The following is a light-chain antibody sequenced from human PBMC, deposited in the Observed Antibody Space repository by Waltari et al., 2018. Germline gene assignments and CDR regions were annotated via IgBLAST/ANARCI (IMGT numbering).Light chain of an antibody. J-gene: IGKJ3*01. CDR1: QDISTY. CDR2: DAS. Sequence: DIQITPSPPSPSASVGDRVTISCQASQDISTYLNWYQPKPGKSPKLLIHDASNLATGVPSRFSGRGSGTVFSFTISSLQPEDFATYYCQHYDFLPTFGPGTKVDV. CDR3: QHYDFLPT. V-gene: IGKV1-33*01.